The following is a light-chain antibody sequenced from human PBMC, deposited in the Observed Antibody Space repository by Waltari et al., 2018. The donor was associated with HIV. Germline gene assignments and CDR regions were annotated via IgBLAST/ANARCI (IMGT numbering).Light chain of an antibody. Sequence: EIVLTQSPGTLSLSPGERATLSCRASQSVTSRFLAWYQQKPGQAPRRLIYRASSRATGIPDRFSGSGSGTDFTLTISTLEPEDFAVYYCQQYGSSPPYTFGQGTKLEIK. V-gene: IGKV3-20*01. CDR2: RAS. J-gene: IGKJ2*01. CDR1: QSVTSRF. CDR3: QQYGSSPPYT.